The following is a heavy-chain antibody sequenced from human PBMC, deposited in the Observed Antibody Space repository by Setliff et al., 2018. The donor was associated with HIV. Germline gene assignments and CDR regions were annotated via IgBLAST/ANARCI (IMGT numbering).Heavy chain of an antibody. Sequence: PSETLSLTCTVSNVSINSYYWSWIRQPPGRALEWVGRIYSSGKTNYNPSLKSRLKMSIDTSKNQFSLMLNSVTAADTAVYFCARGPYCSGDGCFRYYQHWGRGTLVTVSS. CDR3: ARGPYCSGDGCFRYYQH. D-gene: IGHD2-15*01. CDR1: NVSINSYY. V-gene: IGHV4-4*07. CDR2: IYSSGKT. J-gene: IGHJ1*01.